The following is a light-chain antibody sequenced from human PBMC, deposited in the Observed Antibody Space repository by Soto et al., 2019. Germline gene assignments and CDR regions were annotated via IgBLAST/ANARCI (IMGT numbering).Light chain of an antibody. CDR2: DAS. CDR1: QSVSSY. V-gene: IGKV3-11*01. Sequence: EIVLTQSPATLSLSPGERANLSCRASQSVSSYLAWYQQKPGQAPKLLIYDASNRATGIPARFSGSGSGTDFTLTISSLEPEDFAVYYCQQRSNWPPTWTFGQGTKV. CDR3: QQRSNWPPTWT. J-gene: IGKJ1*01.